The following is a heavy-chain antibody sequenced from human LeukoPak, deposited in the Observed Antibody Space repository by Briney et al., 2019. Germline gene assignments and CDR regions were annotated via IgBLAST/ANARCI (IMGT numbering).Heavy chain of an antibody. CDR1: GGSFSGYY. D-gene: IGHD3-22*01. Sequence: SETESLTCTVSGGSFSGYYWSWVRQPPGKGLEWIGYIYYTGTTNYNPSLKSRVSISVDSSKNQFSLRLTSVTAADTAVYYCARDSITMIVVVTDRNHGLDVWGKGTTVTVSS. J-gene: IGHJ6*04. CDR3: ARDSITMIVVVTDRNHGLDV. V-gene: IGHV4-59*08. CDR2: IYYTGTT.